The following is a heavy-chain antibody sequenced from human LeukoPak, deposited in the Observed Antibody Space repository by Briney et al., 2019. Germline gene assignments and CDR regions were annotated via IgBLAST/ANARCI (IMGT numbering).Heavy chain of an antibody. CDR2: IRYDGSNK. V-gene: IGHV3-30*02. J-gene: IGHJ4*02. CDR3: AKGYRKGRWLPLDY. CDR1: GFTFSSYG. Sequence: GGSLRLSCAASGFTFSSYGMHWVRQAPGKGLEWVAFIRYDGSNKYYADSVKGRFTISRDNAKNSLYVQMNSLRTEDTALYYCAKGYRKGRWLPLDYWGQGTLVTVSS. D-gene: IGHD5-24*01.